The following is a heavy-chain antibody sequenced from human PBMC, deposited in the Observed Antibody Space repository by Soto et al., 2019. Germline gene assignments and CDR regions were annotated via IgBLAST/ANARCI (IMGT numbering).Heavy chain of an antibody. CDR1: GFSLSASGMC. CDR3: ARIRIAAGYGMDV. Sequence: SAPTRVNPTQTLTLTCTFSGFSLSASGMCVSWIRQPPGKALEWLALIDWDDDKYYSTSLETRLTISKDTSKNQVLLTMTNMDPVDTATYYSARIRIAAGYGMDVWGQGTTVTVYS. J-gene: IGHJ6*02. V-gene: IGHV2-70*01. CDR2: IDWDDDK. D-gene: IGHD6-13*01.